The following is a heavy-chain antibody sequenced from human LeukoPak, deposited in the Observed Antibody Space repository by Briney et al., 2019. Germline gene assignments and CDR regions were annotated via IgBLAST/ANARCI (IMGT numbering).Heavy chain of an antibody. V-gene: IGHV4-61*02. Sequence: SQTLSLTCTVSGGSISSGSYYWSWIRQPAGKGLEWIGRIYTSGSTNYNPSLKSRVTISVDTSKNQFSLKLSSVTAADTAVYYCARDRQQLVEGAFDIWGQGTMVTVSS. D-gene: IGHD6-13*01. J-gene: IGHJ3*02. CDR3: ARDRQQLVEGAFDI. CDR1: GGSISSGSYY. CDR2: IYTSGST.